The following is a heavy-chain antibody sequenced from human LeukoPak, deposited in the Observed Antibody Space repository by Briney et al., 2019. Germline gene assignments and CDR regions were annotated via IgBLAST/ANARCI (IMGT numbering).Heavy chain of an antibody. Sequence: GGSLRLSCAASGFTVSGNYMSWVRQAPGKGLEWVSAISAGGDTTYYADSVKGRFTISRDNSKNTLYLQMNSLRAEDTAVYYCAKRKIGDYYFDHWGQGTLVTVSS. CDR1: GFTVSGNY. CDR2: ISAGGDTT. D-gene: IGHD4-17*01. CDR3: AKRKIGDYYFDH. V-gene: IGHV3-23*01. J-gene: IGHJ4*02.